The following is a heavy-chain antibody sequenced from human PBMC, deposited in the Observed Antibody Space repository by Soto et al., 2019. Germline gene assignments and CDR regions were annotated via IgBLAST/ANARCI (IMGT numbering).Heavy chain of an antibody. CDR3: ARGSTLVVALSEDYYYYYYMDV. CDR2: MNPNSGNT. J-gene: IGHJ6*03. D-gene: IGHD2-15*01. CDR1: GYTFTSYD. Sequence: ASVKVSCKASGYTFTSYDINWVRQATGQGLEWMGWMNPNSGNTGYAQKFQGRVTMTRNTSISTAYMELSSLRSEDTAVYYCARGSTLVVALSEDYYYYYYMDVWGKGTTVTVSS. V-gene: IGHV1-8*01.